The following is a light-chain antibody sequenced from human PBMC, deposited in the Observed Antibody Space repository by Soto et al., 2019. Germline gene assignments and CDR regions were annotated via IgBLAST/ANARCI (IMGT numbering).Light chain of an antibody. V-gene: IGKV1-27*01. CDR2: GVS. J-gene: IGKJ1*01. CDR1: QGISNY. CDR3: QRYKSAPRT. Sequence: IQMTQSPSSLSASVGDRVTITCRASQGISNYLAWYQQRPGKVPKLLIYGVSTLQSGVPSRFSGSGSETEFTLTISSLQPEDVATYYCQRYKSAPRTFGQGTKVEIK.